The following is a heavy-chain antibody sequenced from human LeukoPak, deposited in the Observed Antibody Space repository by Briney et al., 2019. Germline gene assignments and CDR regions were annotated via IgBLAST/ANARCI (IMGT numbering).Heavy chain of an antibody. CDR1: GGSISSGSYY. D-gene: IGHD3-3*01. CDR3: ARDRRFLAHDPYYYYYYYMDV. V-gene: IGHV4-61*02. Sequence: SETLSLTCTVSGGSISSGSYYWSWIRQPAGKGLEWIGRIYTSGSTNYNPSLKSRVTISIDTSKNQFSLKLSSVTAADTAVYYCARDRRFLAHDPYYYYYYYMDVWGKGTTVTVSS. CDR2: IYTSGST. J-gene: IGHJ6*03.